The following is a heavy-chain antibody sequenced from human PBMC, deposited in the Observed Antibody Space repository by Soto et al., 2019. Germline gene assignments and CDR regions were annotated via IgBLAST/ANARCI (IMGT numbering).Heavy chain of an antibody. CDR1: GFTFDDYA. CDR3: AKGSRGYALDIHYGMDV. V-gene: IGHV3-9*01. Sequence: GGSLRLSCAASGFTFDDYAMHWVRQAPGKGLEWVSGISWNSGSIGYADSVKGRFTISRDNAKNSLYLQMNSLRAEDTALYYCAKGSRGYALDIHYGMDVWGQGTTVTVSS. J-gene: IGHJ6*02. D-gene: IGHD5-18*01. CDR2: ISWNSGSI.